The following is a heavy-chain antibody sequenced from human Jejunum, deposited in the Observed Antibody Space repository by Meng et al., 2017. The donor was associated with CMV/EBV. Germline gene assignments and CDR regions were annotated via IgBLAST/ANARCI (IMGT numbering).Heavy chain of an antibody. Sequence: LPCTVSGGSINSYYWSWIRQPPGKGLEWIGFTYYRGSTNYNPSLKSRVTISMDTSKNQFSLKLSSVSSADTAVYYCARGWGWFDPWGQGTLVTVSS. V-gene: IGHV4-59*01. CDR1: GGSINSYY. CDR3: ARGWGWFDP. J-gene: IGHJ5*02. D-gene: IGHD3-16*01. CDR2: TYYRGST.